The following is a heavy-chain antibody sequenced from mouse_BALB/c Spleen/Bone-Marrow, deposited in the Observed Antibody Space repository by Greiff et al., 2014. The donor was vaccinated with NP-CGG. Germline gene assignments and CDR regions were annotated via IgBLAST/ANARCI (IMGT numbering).Heavy chain of an antibody. Sequence: EVQRVESGGGLVQPGGSMKLSCVASGFTFSNYWMNWVRQSPEKGLEWVAEIRLKSNNYATHYAESVKGRFTISRDDSKSSVYLQMNNLRAEDTGIYYCTRNWDYFDYWGQGTTLTVSS. CDR2: IRLKSNNYAT. CDR1: GFTFSNYW. D-gene: IGHD4-1*01. V-gene: IGHV6-6*02. J-gene: IGHJ2*01. CDR3: TRNWDYFDY.